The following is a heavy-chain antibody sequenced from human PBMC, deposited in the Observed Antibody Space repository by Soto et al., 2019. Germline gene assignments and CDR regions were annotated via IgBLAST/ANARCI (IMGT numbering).Heavy chain of an antibody. CDR2: IYPGDSDT. J-gene: IGHJ6*02. V-gene: IGHV5-51*01. CDR1: GYRVSSYW. CDR3: ARPGSNGAYYYYGMDV. Sequence: GASLKISCQGSGYRVSSYWIAWVRQTPGKGLELMGIIYPGDSDTRYSPSFEGQVTMSADKSSSTAYLQWSSLKASDTAMYYCARPGSNGAYYYYGMDVWGQGTTVTVSS. D-gene: IGHD3-16*01.